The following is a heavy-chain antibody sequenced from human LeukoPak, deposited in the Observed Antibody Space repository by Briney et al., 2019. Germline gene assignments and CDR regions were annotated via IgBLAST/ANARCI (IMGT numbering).Heavy chain of an antibody. D-gene: IGHD3-16*02. CDR2: MNPNSGNT. CDR3: AKDLGPGSFHAFDI. CDR1: GYTFTSYD. Sequence: ASVKVSCKASGYTFTSYDINWVRQATGQGLEWMGWMNPNSGNTGYAQKFQGRVTMTRNTSISTAYMELSSLRSEDTAVYYCAKDLGPGSFHAFDIWGQGTMVTVSS. J-gene: IGHJ3*02. V-gene: IGHV1-8*01.